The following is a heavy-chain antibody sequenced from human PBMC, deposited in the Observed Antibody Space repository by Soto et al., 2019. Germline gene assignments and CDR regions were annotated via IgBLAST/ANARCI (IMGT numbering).Heavy chain of an antibody. CDR3: ARVVVAATLYGDYYYYMDV. D-gene: IGHD2-15*01. Sequence: GGSLRLSCAASGFTFSSYGMHWVRQAPGKGLEYVTAISSNGGSTYYGNSVKGRFTISRDNSKNTLYLQMGSLRAEDMAVYYCARVVVAATLYGDYYYYMDVWGKGTTVTAP. CDR2: ISSNGGST. CDR1: GFTFSSYG. V-gene: IGHV3-64*01. J-gene: IGHJ6*03.